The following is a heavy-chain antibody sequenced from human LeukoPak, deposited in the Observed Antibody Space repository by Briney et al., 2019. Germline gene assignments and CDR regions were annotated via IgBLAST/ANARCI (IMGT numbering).Heavy chain of an antibody. CDR1: GYTFTGYY. CDR3: ARRETAYYYGMDV. CDR2: INPNSGGT. Sequence: ASVKVSCKASGYTFTGYYMHWVRQAPGQGLEWMGWINPNSGGTNYAQKFQGRVTMTRDTSISTAYMELSRLRSDDTAVYYCARRETAYYYGMDVWGQGTTVTVSS. J-gene: IGHJ6*02. V-gene: IGHV1-2*02.